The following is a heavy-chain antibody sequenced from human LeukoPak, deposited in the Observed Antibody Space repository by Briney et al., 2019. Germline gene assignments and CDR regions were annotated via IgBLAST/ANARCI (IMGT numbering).Heavy chain of an antibody. J-gene: IGHJ4*02. CDR1: GGPISSSSYY. CDR3: ARRGSTVTTPDY. V-gene: IGHV4-39*01. Sequence: SETLSLTCTVSGGPISSSSYYWGWIRQPPGKRLEWIGSIFHSGNTYYNPSLKSRVTISVDTSKNQLSLKLTSVTVADTAVYYCARRGSTVTTPDYWGQGTLVTVSS. D-gene: IGHD4-17*01. CDR2: IFHSGNT.